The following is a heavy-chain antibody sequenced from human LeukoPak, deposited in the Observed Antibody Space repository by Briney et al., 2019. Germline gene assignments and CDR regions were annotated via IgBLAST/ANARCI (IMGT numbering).Heavy chain of an antibody. CDR1: GGSTSSYY. D-gene: IGHD4-17*01. J-gene: IGHJ4*02. CDR2: LYYSGST. CDR3: ARGRYNDYGFDY. Sequence: SETLSLTCTVSGGSTSSYYWSWIRQPPGKELEWIGYLYYSGSTNYNPSFKSRVTMSVGTSKNQFSLKLNSMTAADTAVYFCARGRYNDYGFDYWGQGTLVTVSS. V-gene: IGHV4-59*01.